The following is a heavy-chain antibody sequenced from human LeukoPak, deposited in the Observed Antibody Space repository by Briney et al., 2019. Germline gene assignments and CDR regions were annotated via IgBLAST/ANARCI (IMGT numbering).Heavy chain of an antibody. CDR3: AKALFRSYYFDY. Sequence: GESLRLSCAASGFTFSSYAMSWVRQAPGKGLEWVSAISGSGGSTYYADSVKGRFTISRDSSKNTLYLQMNSLRAEDTAVYYCAKALFRSYYFDYWGQGTLVTVSS. D-gene: IGHD1-26*01. V-gene: IGHV3-23*01. CDR1: GFTFSSYA. J-gene: IGHJ4*02. CDR2: ISGSGGST.